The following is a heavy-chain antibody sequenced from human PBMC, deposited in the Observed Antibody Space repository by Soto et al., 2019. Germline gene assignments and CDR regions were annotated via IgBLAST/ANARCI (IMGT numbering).Heavy chain of an antibody. CDR3: AKDRFYGSGSYTVLDY. CDR1: GFTFHNYA. Sequence: EVQLLESGGGLVQPGGSLRLSCAASGFTFHNYAMSWVRQAPGKGLEWVSAISGSGGSTYYADSVKGRFTISRDNSKNTLYLQMNSLRAEDTAVYYCAKDRFYGSGSYTVLDYWGQGTLVTVSS. D-gene: IGHD3-10*01. J-gene: IGHJ4*02. V-gene: IGHV3-23*01. CDR2: ISGSGGST.